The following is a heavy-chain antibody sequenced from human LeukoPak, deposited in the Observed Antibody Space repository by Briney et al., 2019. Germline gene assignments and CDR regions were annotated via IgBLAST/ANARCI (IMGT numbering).Heavy chain of an antibody. D-gene: IGHD3-22*01. CDR3: ARLSPRLAFDY. CDR2: IYYSGST. J-gene: IGHJ4*02. Sequence: SETLSLTCTVSGGSIGSSSYYWGWIRQPPGKGLEWIGSIYYSGSTYYNPSLKSRVTISVDTSKNQFSLKLSSVTAADTAVYYCARLSPRLAFDYWGQGTLVTVSS. V-gene: IGHV4-39*01. CDR1: GGSIGSSSYY.